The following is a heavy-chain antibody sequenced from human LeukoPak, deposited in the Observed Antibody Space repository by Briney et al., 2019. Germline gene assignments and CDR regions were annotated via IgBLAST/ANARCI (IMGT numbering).Heavy chain of an antibody. D-gene: IGHD4-11*01. CDR1: GGSFSGYY. V-gene: IGHV4-34*01. CDR2: INHSGST. Sequence: SETLSLTCAVYGGSFSGYYWGWIRQPPGKGLEWIGEINHSGSTNYNPSLKSRVTISVDTSKNQFSLKLSSVTAADTAVYYCARDYSNYAYYYYGMDVWGQGTTVTVSS. CDR3: ARDYSNYAYYYYGMDV. J-gene: IGHJ6*02.